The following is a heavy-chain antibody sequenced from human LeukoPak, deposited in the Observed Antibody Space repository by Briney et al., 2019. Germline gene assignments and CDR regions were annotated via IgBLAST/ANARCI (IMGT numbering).Heavy chain of an antibody. V-gene: IGHV1-18*01. CDR2: ISAYNGNT. Sequence: GASVKVSCKASGYTFTSYGISWVRQAPGQGLEWMGWISAYNGNTNYAQKLQGRVTMTTDTSTSTAYMELRSLRSDDTAVYYCASSRADYYGSGSYFTNFDYWGQGTLVTVSS. D-gene: IGHD3-10*01. CDR1: GYTFTSYG. J-gene: IGHJ4*02. CDR3: ASSRADYYGSGSYFTNFDY.